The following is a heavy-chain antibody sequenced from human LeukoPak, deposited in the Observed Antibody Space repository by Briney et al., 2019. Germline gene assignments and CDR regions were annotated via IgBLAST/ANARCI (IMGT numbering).Heavy chain of an antibody. V-gene: IGHV3-7*01. J-gene: IGHJ4*02. CDR2: IKQDGSEK. D-gene: IGHD3-10*01. CDR3: ARDRSGSYYTRIDY. CDR1: GFTFSSYW. Sequence: GGSLRLSCAASGFTFSSYWMSWVRQAPGKGLEWVANIKQDGSEKYDVDSVKGRFTVSRDNAKNSLCLQMYSLRAEDTAVYYCARDRSGSYYTRIDYWGQGTLVTVSS.